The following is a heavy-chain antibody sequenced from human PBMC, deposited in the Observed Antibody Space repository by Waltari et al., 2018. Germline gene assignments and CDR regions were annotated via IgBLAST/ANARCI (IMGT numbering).Heavy chain of an antibody. D-gene: IGHD6-13*01. V-gene: IGHV3-21*01. CDR2: ISSSSSYL. J-gene: IGHJ4*01. Sequence: EVQLLESGGGLVKPGGSLRLSCAASGFTFSSYSMNWVRQTPGKGLGWVSSISSSSSYLYYAYSVKGRFTISRDNAKNSLYLQMNSLRAEDTAVYYCARAPIAAAGLFDYWGQGTLVTVSS. CDR3: ARAPIAAAGLFDY. CDR1: GFTFSSYS.